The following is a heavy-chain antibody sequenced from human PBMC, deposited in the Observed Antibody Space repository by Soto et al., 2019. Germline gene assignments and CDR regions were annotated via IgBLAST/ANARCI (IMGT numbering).Heavy chain of an antibody. Sequence: EVQLLESGGGLVQPGGSLRISCAASGFTFSSYVMNWVRQAPGKGLEWVSGIRGSGGDTFYADSVKGRFTISRDNSKNTRYLQMNSLRDEDTAVYYCARGPRAPPPHDYGMDVWGQGTKVTVSS. CDR2: IRGSGGDT. CDR3: ARGPRAPPPHDYGMDV. CDR1: GFTFSSYV. V-gene: IGHV3-23*01. J-gene: IGHJ6*02.